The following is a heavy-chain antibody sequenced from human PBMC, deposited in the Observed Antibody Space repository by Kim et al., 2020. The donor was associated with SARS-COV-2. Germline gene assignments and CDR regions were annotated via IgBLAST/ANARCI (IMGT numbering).Heavy chain of an antibody. Sequence: ASVKVSCKASGYTFLNYVMHWVRQAPGQRLEWLGLISLGNDNTEHSQKFQGRVTITRDTSTSTAYMELSSLRSDDTAVYYCARGSGWAFDYWGQGTLVTVAS. CDR2: ISLGNDNT. D-gene: IGHD6-19*01. J-gene: IGHJ4*02. CDR1: GYTFLNYV. V-gene: IGHV1-3*01. CDR3: ARGSGWAFDY.